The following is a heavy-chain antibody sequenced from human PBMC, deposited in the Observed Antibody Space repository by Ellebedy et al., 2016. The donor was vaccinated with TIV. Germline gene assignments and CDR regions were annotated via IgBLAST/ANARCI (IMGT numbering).Heavy chain of an antibody. D-gene: IGHD6-13*01. CDR2: IRDKPNGATA. CDR3: AKLGNPAQAAAATGS. J-gene: IGHJ5*02. V-gene: IGHV3-15*01. Sequence: GGSLRLXXVASGFTFANAWMTWLRQAPGKGLEWVGRIRDKPNGATADYAEPVKGRFTISRDDSRNTLFLQMNSLKTEDTAVYYCAKLGNPAQAAAATGSWGQGTLVTVSS. CDR1: GFTFANAW.